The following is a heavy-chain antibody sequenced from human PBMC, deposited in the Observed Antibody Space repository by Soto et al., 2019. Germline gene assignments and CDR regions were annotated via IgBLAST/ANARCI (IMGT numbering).Heavy chain of an antibody. Sequence: QVQLVQSGAEVKKPGASVKVSCKASGYTFTSYDINWVRQATGQGLEWMGWMNPNSGNTGYAQKFQGRVTMTRNTSRSTTYMERSSLRSEHTAVYYCAGEKTTRGMPVWGQGNTVTVPS. CDR3: AGEKTTRGMPV. D-gene: IGHD1-1*01. J-gene: IGHJ6*02. V-gene: IGHV1-8*01. CDR1: GYTFTSYD. CDR2: MNPNSGNT.